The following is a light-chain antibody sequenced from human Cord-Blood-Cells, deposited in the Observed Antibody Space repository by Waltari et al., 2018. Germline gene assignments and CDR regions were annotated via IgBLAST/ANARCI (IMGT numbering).Light chain of an antibody. Sequence: EIVLTQSPGTLSLSPGERATLSCRASQSVSSSYLAWYQQKPGQAPRLLIYGASSRATGIPYRFSVSGSGTDFTLTISRLEPEDFAVYYCQQYGSSPYTFGQGTKLEIK. CDR2: GAS. CDR1: QSVSSSY. CDR3: QQYGSSPYT. J-gene: IGKJ2*01. V-gene: IGKV3-20*01.